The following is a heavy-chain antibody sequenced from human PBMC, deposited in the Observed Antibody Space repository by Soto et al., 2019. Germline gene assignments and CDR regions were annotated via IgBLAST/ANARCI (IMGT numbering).Heavy chain of an antibody. CDR3: ARACGGGPFLDY. CDR1: GGTFSSYA. Sequence: QVQLVQSGAEVKKPGSSVKVSCKASGGTFSSYAISWVRQAPGQGLEWMGGIIPIFGTANYAQKFQGRVTSTADEATSTAYMELSSLRSEDTAVYCCARACGGGPFLDYWGQGTLVTVSS. D-gene: IGHD2-21*01. CDR2: IIPIFGTA. V-gene: IGHV1-69*12. J-gene: IGHJ4*02.